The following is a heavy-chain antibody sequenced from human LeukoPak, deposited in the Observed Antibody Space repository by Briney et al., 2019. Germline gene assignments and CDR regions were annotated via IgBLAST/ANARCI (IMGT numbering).Heavy chain of an antibody. CDR2: ISGSGDSTYYEST. V-gene: IGHV3-23*01. CDR1: GFTFSSYG. D-gene: IGHD3-22*01. Sequence: GGSLRLSCAASGFTFSSYGMGWVRQAPGKGLEWVSAISGSGDSTYYESTYYAVSVKGRFAISRDNSKNMLYLQMNSLRAEDTAVYYCAKDRGYYDSVGYGFDIWGQGTMVTVSS. J-gene: IGHJ3*02. CDR3: AKDRGYYDSVGYGFDI.